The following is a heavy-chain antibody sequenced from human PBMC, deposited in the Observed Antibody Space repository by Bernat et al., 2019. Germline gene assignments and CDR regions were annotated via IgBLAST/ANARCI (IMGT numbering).Heavy chain of an antibody. CDR1: GFTFSSYA. V-gene: IGHV3-30-3*02. CDR2: ISYDGSNK. D-gene: IGHD3-10*01. J-gene: IGHJ4*02. CDR3: AEANSRYYYGSGSYYNDY. Sequence: QVQLVESGGGVVQPGRSLRLSCAASGFTFSSYAMHWVRQAPGKGLEWVAVISYDGSNKYYADSVKGRFTISRDNSKNTLYLQMNSLRAEDTAVYYCAEANSRYYYGSGSYYNDYWGQGTLVTVSS.